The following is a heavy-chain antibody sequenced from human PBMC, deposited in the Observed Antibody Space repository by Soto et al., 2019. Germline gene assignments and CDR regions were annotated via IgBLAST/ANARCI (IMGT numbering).Heavy chain of an antibody. V-gene: IGHV4-4*02. D-gene: IGHD3-10*01. CDR1: GGSISSSNW. Sequence: SETLSLTCAVSGGSISSSNWWSWVRQPPGKGLEWIGEIYHSGNTNYNPSLKSRVTISVDKSKNQFSLKLSSVTAADTAVYYCARAPLITMVRGATLYYFDYWGQGTLVTVSS. J-gene: IGHJ4*02. CDR2: IYHSGNT. CDR3: ARAPLITMVRGATLYYFDY.